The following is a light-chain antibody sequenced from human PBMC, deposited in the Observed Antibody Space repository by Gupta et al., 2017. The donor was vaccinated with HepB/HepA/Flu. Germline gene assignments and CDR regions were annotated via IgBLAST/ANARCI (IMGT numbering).Light chain of an antibody. J-gene: IGLJ3*02. CDR1: SSDVGGYNY. Sequence: SALTQPPSASGSPGPSVTISCTGTSSDVGGYNYVSWYQQHPGKAPKVIIYAVSKRPSGVPDRFSGSKSGNTASLTVSGLQSEDEADYYCSSYAGSNNLLFGGGTKLTVL. V-gene: IGLV2-8*01. CDR3: SSYAGSNNLL. CDR2: AVS.